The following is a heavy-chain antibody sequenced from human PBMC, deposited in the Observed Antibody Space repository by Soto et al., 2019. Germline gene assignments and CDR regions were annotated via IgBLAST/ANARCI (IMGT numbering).Heavy chain of an antibody. V-gene: IGHV3-23*01. CDR1: GFTFSSYA. CDR3: AKKQHLEYQKDRFDY. D-gene: IGHD2-2*01. Sequence: GGSLRLSCAASGFTFSSYAMSWVRQAPGKGLEWVSAISSSGSSTSYADSVKGRFTISRDNSKNTLYLQMNSLRAGDTAVYYCAKKQHLEYQKDRFDYWGQGTLVTVSS. J-gene: IGHJ4*02. CDR2: ISSSGSST.